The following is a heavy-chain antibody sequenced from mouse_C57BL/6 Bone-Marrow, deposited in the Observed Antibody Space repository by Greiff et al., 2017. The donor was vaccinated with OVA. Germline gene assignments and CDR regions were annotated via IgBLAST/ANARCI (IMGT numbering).Heavy chain of an antibody. CDR2: IYPRDGST. J-gene: IGHJ1*01. V-gene: IGHV1-85*01. Sequence: VKLLESGPELVKPGASVTLSCKASGYTFTSYDINWVKQRPGQGLEWIGWIYPRDGSTKYNEKFKGKATLTVDTSSSTAYMELHSLTSEDSAVYFCAREDWYFDVWGAGTTVTVSS. CDR3: AREDWYFDV. CDR1: GYTFTSYD.